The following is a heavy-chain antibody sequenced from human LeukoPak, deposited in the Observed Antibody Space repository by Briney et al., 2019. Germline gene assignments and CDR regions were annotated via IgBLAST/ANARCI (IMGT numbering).Heavy chain of an antibody. CDR1: GITFSNSA. CDR3: ARGAPRGYSF. V-gene: IGHV4-59*12. D-gene: IGHD5-18*01. J-gene: IGHJ4*02. CDR2: IYHSGSTYYSGST. Sequence: GPLRLSCVPSGITFSNSALSWVRQAPGKGLEWIGYIYHSGSTYYSGSTYYNPSLKSRVTISVDTSKNQFSLKLSSVTAADTAVYYCARGAPRGYSFWGQGTLVTVSS.